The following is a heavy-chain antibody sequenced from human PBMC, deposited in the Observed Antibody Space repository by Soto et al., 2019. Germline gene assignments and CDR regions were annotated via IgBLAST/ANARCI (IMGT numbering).Heavy chain of an antibody. CDR3: TGEVASGY. Sequence: QVQLVESGGGVVQPGRSLRLSCAASGFTFSSYAMHWVRQAPGKGLEWVAVISYDGSNKYYADSVKGRFTISRDNSRNTLFLEMNSLRGDDMAVYYCTGEVASGYWGQGTLVTVSS. D-gene: IGHD2-8*02. CDR2: ISYDGSNK. CDR1: GFTFSSYA. V-gene: IGHV3-30-3*01. J-gene: IGHJ4*02.